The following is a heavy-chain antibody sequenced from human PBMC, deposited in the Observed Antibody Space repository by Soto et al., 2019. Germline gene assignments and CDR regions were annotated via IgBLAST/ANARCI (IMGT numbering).Heavy chain of an antibody. CDR1: GYTFTSYY. Sequence: ASVKVSCKASGYTFTSYYIHWVRQAPGQGLEWIGIFNPTGDTASYAQKLQGRVTMTRDTSTGTAYMELGSLRSEDTAVYYCARGGRIVDTGIGYYYYHAMDVWGQGATVTVSS. J-gene: IGHJ6*02. CDR2: FNPTGDTA. V-gene: IGHV1-46*01. CDR3: ARGGRIVDTGIGYYYYHAMDV. D-gene: IGHD5-18*01.